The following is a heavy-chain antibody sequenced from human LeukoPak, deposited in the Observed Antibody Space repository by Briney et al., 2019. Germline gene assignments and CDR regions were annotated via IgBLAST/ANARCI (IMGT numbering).Heavy chain of an antibody. J-gene: IGHJ6*03. Sequence: PSETLSLTCTVSGGSISSYYWSWIRQPPGKGLEWIGHIFYSGSTYYNPSLKSRVTISVDTSKNQFSLKLSSVTAADTAVYYCARALLWFGDYMDVWGEGTTVTISS. CDR1: GGSISSYY. V-gene: IGHV4-59*01. CDR2: IFYSGST. CDR3: ARALLWFGDYMDV. D-gene: IGHD3-10*01.